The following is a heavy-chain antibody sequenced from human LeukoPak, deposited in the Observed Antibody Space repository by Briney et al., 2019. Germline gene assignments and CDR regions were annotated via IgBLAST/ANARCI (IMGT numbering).Heavy chain of an antibody. CDR3: ARDGAVAGIGGFYYYYMDV. Sequence: ASVKVSCKASGYTFTGYYMHWVRQAPGQGLEWMGWINPNSGGTNYAQKFQGRVTMTRDTSISTAYMELSRLRSDVTAVYYCARDGAVAGIGGFYYYYMDVWGKGTTVTVSS. V-gene: IGHV1-2*02. CDR1: GYTFTGYY. J-gene: IGHJ6*03. D-gene: IGHD6-19*01. CDR2: INPNSGGT.